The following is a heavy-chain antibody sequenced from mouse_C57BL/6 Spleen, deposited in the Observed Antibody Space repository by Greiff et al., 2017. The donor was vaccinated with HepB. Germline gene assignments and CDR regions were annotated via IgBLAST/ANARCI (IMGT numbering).Heavy chain of an antibody. J-gene: IGHJ2*01. D-gene: IGHD2-4*01. Sequence: EVQLQQSGAELVKPGASVKLSCTASGFNIKDYYMHWVKQRTEQGLEWIGRLDPEDGETKYAPKFQGKATITADPSSNTAYLQLSSVTSEDTAVYYCARLGIYDYDVGYCDYWGQGTTLTVAS. CDR2: LDPEDGET. V-gene: IGHV14-2*01. CDR3: ARLGIYDYDVGYCDY. CDR1: GFNIKDYY.